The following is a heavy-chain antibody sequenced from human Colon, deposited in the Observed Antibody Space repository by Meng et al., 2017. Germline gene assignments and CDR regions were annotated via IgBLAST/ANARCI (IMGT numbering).Heavy chain of an antibody. D-gene: IGHD3-22*01. V-gene: IGHV1-18*01. Sequence: QIQLLQSGAEVKKPGASVKVSCKASGYTFTTYGIGWVRQAPGQGLEWMGWLSAFNGNTNYAQRLQGRLTMTTDTSTSTAYMELRSLRSEDTAVYYCARDGASSSGYPLFVWGQGTLVTVSS. J-gene: IGHJ4*02. CDR3: ARDGASSSGYPLFV. CDR2: LSAFNGNT. CDR1: GYTFTTYG.